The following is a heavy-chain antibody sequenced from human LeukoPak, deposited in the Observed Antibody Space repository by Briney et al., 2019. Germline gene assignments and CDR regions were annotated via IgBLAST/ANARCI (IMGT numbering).Heavy chain of an antibody. J-gene: IGHJ4*02. Sequence: GGSLRLSCAASGFAFNSYWMSWVRQTPGKGLEWVANIKQDGSEEYYVGSVKGRFTVSRDNAKSSLFLQMNSLRVEDTAVYYCARGSTPSYYYGSGSYYSLDFWGQGTLVTVSS. V-gene: IGHV3-7*01. CDR3: ARGSTPSYYYGSGSYYSLDF. CDR1: GFAFNSYW. D-gene: IGHD3-10*01. CDR2: IKQDGSEE.